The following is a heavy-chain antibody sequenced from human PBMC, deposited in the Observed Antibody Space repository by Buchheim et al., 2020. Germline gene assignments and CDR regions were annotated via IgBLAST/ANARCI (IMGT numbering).Heavy chain of an antibody. D-gene: IGHD5-24*01. CDR3: ARRMVGMPTRTMDV. V-gene: IGHV3-7*01. CDR2: IKPDGSDK. Sequence: VQLVESGGGLVQPGGSLRLSCAASGFTFSSHWMTWVRQAPGKGLEWVANIKPDGSDKYYVDSVEGRFTISRDNAKNSLFLQMNSLRADDTAVYYCARRMVGMPTRTMDVWGQGTT. CDR1: GFTFSSHW. J-gene: IGHJ6*02.